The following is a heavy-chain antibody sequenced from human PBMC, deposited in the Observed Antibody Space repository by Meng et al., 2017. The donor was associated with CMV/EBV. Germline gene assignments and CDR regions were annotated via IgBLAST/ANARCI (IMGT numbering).Heavy chain of an antibody. V-gene: IGHV3-21*01. CDR3: ARDRGYCSSTSCQYYYYYGMDV. CDR1: GFTFSSYS. J-gene: IGHJ6*02. D-gene: IGHD2-2*01. Sequence: GESLRLSCAASGFTFSSYSMNWVRQAPGKGLEWVSSISSSSSYIYYADSVKGRFTISRDNAKNSLYLQMNSLRAEDTAVYYCARDRGYCSSTSCQYYYYYGMDVWGQGTTVTVSS. CDR2: ISSSSSYI.